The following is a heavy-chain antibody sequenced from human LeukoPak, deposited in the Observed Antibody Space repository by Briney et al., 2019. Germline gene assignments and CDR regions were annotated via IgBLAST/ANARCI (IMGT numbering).Heavy chain of an antibody. D-gene: IGHD5-24*01. CDR2: IYNSGST. CDR3: AVGPNYYYFDY. CDR1: GASNSNQY. Sequence: SETLSLTCSVSGASNSNQYWSWVRQPPGKGLEWVGYIYNSGSTNNNPPLKSRVTISVDTSKNQFSLKLSSVTSAATAVCYCAVGPNYYYFDYWGQRNLVTASS. J-gene: IGHJ4*02. V-gene: IGHV4-59*11.